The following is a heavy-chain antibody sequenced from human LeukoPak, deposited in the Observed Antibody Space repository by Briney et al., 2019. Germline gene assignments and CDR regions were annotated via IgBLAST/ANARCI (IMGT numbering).Heavy chain of an antibody. J-gene: IGHJ4*02. CDR1: GFIFSNYA. Sequence: GGSLRLSCAASGFIFSNYAMSWVRQAPGKGLEWVSAIDSTGVYTWYADSVKGRFTISKDSSKTILYLQMNSLRAEDAAVYFCAKGSAAGRPYYFDYWGQGTLVTVSS. CDR2: IDSTGVYT. V-gene: IGHV3-23*01. CDR3: AKGSAAGRPYYFDY. D-gene: IGHD6-25*01.